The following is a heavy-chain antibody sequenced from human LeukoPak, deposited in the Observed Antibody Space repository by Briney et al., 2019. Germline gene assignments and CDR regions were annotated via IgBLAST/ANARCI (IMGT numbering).Heavy chain of an antibody. Sequence: PGGSLRLSCAASGFTFDNYAMHWVRQTPGKGLEGVSGITWNSGGIGYADSVKGRFTISRDNAKNSLYLQMNSLRPEDTALYYCAKGPGLRYFETDFWGQGTLVTVSS. CDR1: GFTFDNYA. CDR3: AKGPGLRYFETDF. D-gene: IGHD3-9*01. V-gene: IGHV3-9*01. J-gene: IGHJ4*02. CDR2: ITWNSGGI.